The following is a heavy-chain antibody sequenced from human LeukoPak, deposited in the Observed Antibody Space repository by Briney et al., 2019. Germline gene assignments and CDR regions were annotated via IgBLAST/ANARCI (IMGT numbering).Heavy chain of an antibody. CDR1: GSTFSSYA. J-gene: IGHJ4*02. D-gene: IGHD2-21*02. CDR2: ISGSGGST. V-gene: IGHV3-23*01. Sequence: GGSLRLSCAASGSTFSSYAMSWVRQAPGKGLEWVSAISGSGGSTYYADSVKGRFTISRDNSKNTLYLQMNSLRAEDTAVYYCAKAPAYCGGDCRIDYWGQGTLVTVSS. CDR3: AKAPAYCGGDCRIDY.